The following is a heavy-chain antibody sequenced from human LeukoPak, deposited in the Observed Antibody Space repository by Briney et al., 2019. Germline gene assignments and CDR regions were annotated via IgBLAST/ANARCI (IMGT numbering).Heavy chain of an antibody. V-gene: IGHV3-53*01. D-gene: IGHD4-17*01. CDR2: IYSGGST. CDR1: GFTVSSNY. Sequence: SGGSLRLSCAASGFTVSSNYMSWVRQAPGKGLEWVSVIYSGGSTYYADSVKGRFTISRDNSKNTLYLQMNSLRAEDTAVYYCARDSYGDYQPSPYYGMDVWGQGPRSPSP. CDR3: ARDSYGDYQPSPYYGMDV. J-gene: IGHJ6*02.